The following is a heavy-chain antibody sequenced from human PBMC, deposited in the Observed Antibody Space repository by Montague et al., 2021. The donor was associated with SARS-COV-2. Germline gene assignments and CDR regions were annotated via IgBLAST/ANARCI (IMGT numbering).Heavy chain of an antibody. CDR3: ARTSLASASCRFDP. Sequence: SETLSLTCTVSGGSTNNFYWSWIRQPPGKGLEWIGYIYYSGGTDYNPSLKSRVTISIDTSKNQFSLNLTSVTAADTGVYYCARTSLASASCRFDPWGQGTLVTVS. CDR2: IYYSGGT. J-gene: IGHJ5*02. D-gene: IGHD3-16*02. V-gene: IGHV4-59*01. CDR1: GGSTNNFY.